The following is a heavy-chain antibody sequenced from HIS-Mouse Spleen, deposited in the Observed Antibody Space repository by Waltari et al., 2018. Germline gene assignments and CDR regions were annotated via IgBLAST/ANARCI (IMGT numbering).Heavy chain of an antibody. CDR1: GFTFSSYA. J-gene: IGHJ4*02. D-gene: IGHD6-13*01. CDR2: ISYDGSNK. Sequence: QVQLVESGGGVVQPGRSLRLSCAASGFTFSSYAMHWVRLAPGKGLEWVAVISYDGSNKYYADSVKGRFTISRDNSKNTLYLQMNSLRAEDTAVYYCARDEPSSWYYFDYWGQGTLVTVSS. V-gene: IGHV3-30*04. CDR3: ARDEPSSWYYFDY.